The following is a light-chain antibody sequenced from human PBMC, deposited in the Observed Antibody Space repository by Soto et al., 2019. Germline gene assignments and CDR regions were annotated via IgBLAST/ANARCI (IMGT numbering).Light chain of an antibody. J-gene: IGLJ1*01. CDR3: GSYTSSSTCV. CDR1: SSDVGGYNY. V-gene: IGLV2-14*01. Sequence: QSVLTQPASVSGSPGQSITISCTGTSSDVGGYNYVSWYQQHPGKAPKLMIYDVSNRPSGVSNRFSGSKSGNTASLTISGLQAEDEADYYCGSYTSSSTCVFGTGTKLTVL. CDR2: DVS.